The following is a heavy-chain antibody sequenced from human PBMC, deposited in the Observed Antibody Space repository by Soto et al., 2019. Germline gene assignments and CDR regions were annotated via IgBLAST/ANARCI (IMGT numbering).Heavy chain of an antibody. CDR1: GGTFSSYA. Sequence: SVKVSCKASGGTFSSYAISWVRQAPGQGLEWMGGIIPIFGTANYAQKFQGRVTITADESTSTAYMELRSLRSEDTAVYYCARRYSSGWYAFDYWGQGTLVTVSS. J-gene: IGHJ4*02. D-gene: IGHD6-19*01. CDR3: ARRYSSGWYAFDY. CDR2: IIPIFGTA. V-gene: IGHV1-69*13.